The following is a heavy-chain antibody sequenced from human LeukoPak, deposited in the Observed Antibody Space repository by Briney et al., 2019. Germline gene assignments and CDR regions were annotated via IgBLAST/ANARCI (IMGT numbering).Heavy chain of an antibody. D-gene: IGHD3-10*01. CDR2: IYHGGGT. Sequence: SETLSLTCAVSGDSISSGGDSWSWIRQPPGKGLESIGYIYHGGGTYYNPSLKSRVTISVDRSKNQFSLKVTSVTAADTAVYYCAREFAYYFDYWGQGTLVTVSS. J-gene: IGHJ4*02. V-gene: IGHV4-30-2*01. CDR3: AREFAYYFDY. CDR1: GDSISSGGDS.